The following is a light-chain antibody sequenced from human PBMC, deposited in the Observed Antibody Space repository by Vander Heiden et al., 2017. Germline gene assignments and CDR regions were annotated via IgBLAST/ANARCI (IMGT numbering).Light chain of an antibody. CDR1: LDISNY. V-gene: IGKV1-12*01. J-gene: IGKJ5*01. CDR3: QRANGFPPT. Sequence: DIQMTQSPSSVSASVGDRVTITWRASLDISNYLAWYQQKPGKAPKLLIYGTSTLMSDVPSRCRGRGNGTDFTLTISSLQPEDAATYYWQRANGFPPTFGQGTRLEI. CDR2: GTS.